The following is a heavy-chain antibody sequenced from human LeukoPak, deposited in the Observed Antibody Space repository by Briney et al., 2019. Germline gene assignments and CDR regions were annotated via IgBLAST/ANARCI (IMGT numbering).Heavy chain of an antibody. J-gene: IGHJ4*02. Sequence: SETLSLTCAVYGGSFSGYYWSWIRQPPGKGLEWIGEINHSGSTNYNPSLKSRVTISVDTSKNQFSLKLSSVTAAYTAVYYCARRGSGSYYNDLMDYWGQGTLVTVSS. CDR1: GGSFSGYY. CDR3: ARRGSGSYYNDLMDY. D-gene: IGHD3-10*01. CDR2: INHSGST. V-gene: IGHV4-34*01.